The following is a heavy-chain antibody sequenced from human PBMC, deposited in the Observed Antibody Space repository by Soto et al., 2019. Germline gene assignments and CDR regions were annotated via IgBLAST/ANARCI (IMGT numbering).Heavy chain of an antibody. J-gene: IGHJ6*02. D-gene: IGHD2-2*01. CDR3: TRADCSSNTCYFYYGMDV. CDR2: INGGNGKT. V-gene: IGHV1-3*01. CDR1: GYTLTSYA. Sequence: ASVKVSCKASGYTLTSYATHWVRQAPGQRPEWMGWINGGNGKTKYSQRFQGRVTITRDISASTDYLELSSLTSEDTAVYYCTRADCSSNTCYFYYGMDVWGQGTTVT.